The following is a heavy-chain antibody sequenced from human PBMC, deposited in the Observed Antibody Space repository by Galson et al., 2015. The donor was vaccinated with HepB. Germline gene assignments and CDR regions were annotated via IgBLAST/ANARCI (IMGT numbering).Heavy chain of an antibody. J-gene: IGHJ6*02. Sequence: SLRLSCAASGFTFSSYWMSWVRQAPGKGLEWVANIKQDGSEKYYVDSVKGRFTISRDNAKNSLYLQMNSLRAEDTAVYYCARVAVLLWFGDHGMDVWGQGTTVTVSS. CDR1: GFTFSSYW. D-gene: IGHD3-10*01. V-gene: IGHV3-7*03. CDR2: IKQDGSEK. CDR3: ARVAVLLWFGDHGMDV.